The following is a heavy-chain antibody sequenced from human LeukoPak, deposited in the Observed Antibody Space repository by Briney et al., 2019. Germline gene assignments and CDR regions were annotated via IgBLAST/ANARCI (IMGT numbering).Heavy chain of an antibody. Sequence: SQTLSLTCTVSGGSISSGDYYWSWLRQPPGKGLEWTGYIYYSGSTYYNPSLKSRVTISVNTSKNQFSLKVSSVTAADTAVYYCAREYQLLFHDYRGQGTLGPVSS. CDR2: IYYSGST. CDR3: AREYQLLFHDY. D-gene: IGHD2-2*01. V-gene: IGHV4-30-4*01. CDR1: GGSISSGDYY. J-gene: IGHJ4*02.